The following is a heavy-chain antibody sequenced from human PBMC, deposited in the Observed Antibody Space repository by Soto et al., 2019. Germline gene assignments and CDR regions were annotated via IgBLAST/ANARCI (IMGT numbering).Heavy chain of an antibody. D-gene: IGHD6-19*01. J-gene: IGHJ4*02. V-gene: IGHV3-7*01. Sequence: EVQLVESGGGLVQPGGSLRLSCAASGFTFSSYWMSWVRQAPGKGLEWVANIKQDGSEKYYVDSVKGRFTISRDNAKNSLYLQMNSLRAEDTAVYYCARDPYSSGWYWGVNYWGQGTLVTVSS. CDR2: IKQDGSEK. CDR3: ARDPYSSGWYWGVNY. CDR1: GFTFSSYW.